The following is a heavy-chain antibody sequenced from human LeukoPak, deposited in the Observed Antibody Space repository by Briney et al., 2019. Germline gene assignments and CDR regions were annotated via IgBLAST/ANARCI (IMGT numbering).Heavy chain of an antibody. CDR3: ARDLTIVAAGTFGY. J-gene: IGHJ4*02. V-gene: IGHV1-18*01. CDR1: GYTFTSYG. CDR2: ISTYNGNT. Sequence: ASVKVSCKASGYTFTSYGVSWVRQAPGQGLEWMGWISTYNGNTNYAQKFQGRVTMTTDTSTSTAYMELRSLRSDDTAIYYCARDLTIVAAGTFGYWGQRTLVTVSS. D-gene: IGHD6-13*01.